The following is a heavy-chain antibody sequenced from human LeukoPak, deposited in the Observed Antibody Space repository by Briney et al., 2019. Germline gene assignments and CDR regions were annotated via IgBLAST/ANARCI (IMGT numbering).Heavy chain of an antibody. CDR2: ISGSGGST. V-gene: IGHV3-23*01. D-gene: IGHD4/OR15-4a*01. CDR3: ARRAGAYSHPYDY. CDR1: GFTFSSYG. Sequence: PGGSLRLSWAASGFTFSSYGMSWVRQAPGKGLEWVSGISGSGGSTYYADSVKGRFTISRDNSKNTLYLQMNSLRAEDTAVYYCARRAGAYSHPYDYWGQGTLVTVSS. J-gene: IGHJ4*02.